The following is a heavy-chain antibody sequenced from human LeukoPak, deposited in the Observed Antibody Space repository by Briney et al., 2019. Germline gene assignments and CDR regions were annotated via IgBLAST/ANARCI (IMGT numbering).Heavy chain of an antibody. D-gene: IGHD1-14*01. Sequence: PSETLSLTCTVSGASIRGSITSGTYYWNWIRQPAGKGLEWIGRMYNSGTTINYNPSLKSRVTISVDTSKNQFSLNVTSVTAADTAVCYCARSTNRVDSWGQGTLVTVSS. V-gene: IGHV4-61*02. J-gene: IGHJ4*02. CDR3: ARSTNRVDS. CDR2: MYNSGTT. CDR1: GASIRGSITSGTYY.